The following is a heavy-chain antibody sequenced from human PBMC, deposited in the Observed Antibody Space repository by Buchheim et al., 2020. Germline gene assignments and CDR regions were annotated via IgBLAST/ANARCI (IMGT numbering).Heavy chain of an antibody. CDR2: ISYDGSNQ. D-gene: IGHD3-22*01. CDR1: GFTFSSYG. V-gene: IGHV3-30*18. Sequence: QVQLVESGGGVVQPGRSLRLSCAASGFTFSSYGMHWVRQAPGKGLEWVAVISYDGSNQYSAYSVKGRFPLSRDNSKNTLYLQMNSLRAEDTAVYYGAKGDDSSGYYYGNYWGQGTL. CDR3: AKGDDSSGYYYGNY. J-gene: IGHJ4*02.